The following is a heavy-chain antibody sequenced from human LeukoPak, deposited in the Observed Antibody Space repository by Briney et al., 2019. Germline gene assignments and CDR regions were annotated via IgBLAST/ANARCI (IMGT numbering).Heavy chain of an antibody. CDR1: GYTFTGYY. V-gene: IGHV1-2*02. D-gene: IGHD3-10*01. J-gene: IGHJ4*02. CDR2: INPNSGGT. CDR3: ARDQRYGSGSYPPPFDY. Sequence: ASVKVSCTASGYTFTGYYMHWVRQAPGQGLEWMGWINPNSGGTNYAQKFQGRVTMTRDTSISTAYMELSRLRSDDTAVYYCARDQRYGSGSYPPPFDYWGQGTLVTVSS.